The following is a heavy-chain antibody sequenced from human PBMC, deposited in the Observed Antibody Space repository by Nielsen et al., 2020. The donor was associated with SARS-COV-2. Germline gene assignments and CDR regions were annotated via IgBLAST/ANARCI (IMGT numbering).Heavy chain of an antibody. CDR1: GFTFDDYA. CDR2: INWNSGSI. Sequence: SLKISCAASGFTFDDYAMHWVRQAPGKGLEWVSGINWNSGSIVYADSVKGRFTISRDNAKSSLYLQINSLRAEDTALYYCAKAQAYDSSGYYSITYYFDYWGQGTLVTVSS. V-gene: IGHV3-9*01. D-gene: IGHD3-22*01. J-gene: IGHJ4*02. CDR3: AKAQAYDSSGYYSITYYFDY.